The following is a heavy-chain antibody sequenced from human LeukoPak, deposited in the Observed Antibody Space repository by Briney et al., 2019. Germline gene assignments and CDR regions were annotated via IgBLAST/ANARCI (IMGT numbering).Heavy chain of an antibody. Sequence: ASVKVSCKASGYTFTGYYMHRVRQAPGQGLEWMGWINPNSGGTNYAQKLQGRVTMTTDTSTSTAYMELRSLRSDDTAVYYCARVGTAMVFDYWGQGTLVTVSS. D-gene: IGHD5-18*01. CDR2: INPNSGGT. J-gene: IGHJ4*02. V-gene: IGHV1-2*02. CDR1: GYTFTGYY. CDR3: ARVGTAMVFDY.